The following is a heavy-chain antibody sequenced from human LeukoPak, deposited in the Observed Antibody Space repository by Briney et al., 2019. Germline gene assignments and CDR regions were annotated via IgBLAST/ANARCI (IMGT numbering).Heavy chain of an antibody. J-gene: IGHJ4*02. CDR1: GFTFSSYE. V-gene: IGHV3-48*03. D-gene: IGHD1-26*01. CDR2: ISHSVNII. CDR3: ASGSYYDY. Sequence: GGSLRLSCAASGFTFSSYEMNWVRQAPGKGLEWVSYISHSVNIIYYADSVKGRFTISRDNAKNSLYLQMNGLRVEDTAVYYCASGSYYDYWAREPWSPSPQ.